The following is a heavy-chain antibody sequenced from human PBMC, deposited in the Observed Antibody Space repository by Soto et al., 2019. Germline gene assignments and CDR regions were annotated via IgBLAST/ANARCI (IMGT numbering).Heavy chain of an antibody. V-gene: IGHV3-23*04. D-gene: IGHD2-21*02. Sequence: EVQLVESGGALVQPGGSLTLSCAASGFAFFSHVMSWVRQAPGKGLEWVSTVKTTGDTTFYAGPVKGRFTASRDDSKSTLFLHMYSLRVEDTATYYCTKDVTGDVGAYYWGQGTPVTVSS. CDR3: TKDVTGDVGAYY. CDR1: GFAFFSHV. J-gene: IGHJ4*02. CDR2: VKTTGDTT.